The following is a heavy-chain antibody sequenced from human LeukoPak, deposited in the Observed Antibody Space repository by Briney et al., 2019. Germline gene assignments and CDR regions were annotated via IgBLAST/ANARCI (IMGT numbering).Heavy chain of an antibody. Sequence: SGPTLVKPTQTLTLTCTFSGFSLSTSGVSVGWIRQPPGKALEWLALIYWDDEKRHSPSLKSRLTITKDTSKDQVVLTMTNVDSVDAGTYYCVRYHGDNYNYWYMDVWGKGTTVIVSS. CDR2: IYWDDEK. CDR1: GFSLSTSGVS. D-gene: IGHD4-17*01. CDR3: VRYHGDNYNYWYMDV. J-gene: IGHJ6*03. V-gene: IGHV2-5*04.